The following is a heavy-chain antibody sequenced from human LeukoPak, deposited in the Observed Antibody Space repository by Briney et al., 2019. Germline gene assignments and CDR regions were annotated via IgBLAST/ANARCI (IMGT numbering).Heavy chain of an antibody. CDR2: VYSSGST. Sequence: PSETLSLTCTVPGGSISRSNYYWGWIRQPPGKGLEWIGYVYSSGSTNSNPSLKSRVTISVDTSKNQFSLKVNSVTAADTAVYYCARGQVGSWFGVVSFWFDFWGQGTLVNVSS. CDR3: ARGQVGSWFGVVSFWFDF. V-gene: IGHV4-61*05. D-gene: IGHD3-10*01. CDR1: GGSISRSNYY. J-gene: IGHJ5*01.